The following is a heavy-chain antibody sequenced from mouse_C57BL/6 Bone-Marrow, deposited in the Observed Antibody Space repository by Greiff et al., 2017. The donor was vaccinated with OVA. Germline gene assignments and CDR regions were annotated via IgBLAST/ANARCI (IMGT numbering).Heavy chain of an antibody. CDR1: GFTFSSYG. V-gene: IGHV5-6*01. D-gene: IGHD1-1*01. CDR2: ISSGGSYT. CDR3: ARHGSSLDY. J-gene: IGHJ2*01. Sequence: EVKLQESGGDLVKPGGSLKLSCAASGFTFSSYGMSWVRQTPDKRLEWVATISSGGSYTYYPDSVKGRFTISRDNAKNTLYLQMSSLKSEDTAMYYCARHGSSLDYWGQGTTLTVSS.